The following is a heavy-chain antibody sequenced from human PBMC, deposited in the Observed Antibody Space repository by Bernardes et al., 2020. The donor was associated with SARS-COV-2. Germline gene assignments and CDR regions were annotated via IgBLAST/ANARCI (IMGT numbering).Heavy chain of an antibody. J-gene: IGHJ6*02. CDR2: ISYDGSNK. D-gene: IGHD3-3*01. CDR3: ARDDTIFGVVNSYYGMDV. V-gene: IGHV3-30*03. Sequence: GGSLRLSCAASGFTFSSYGMHWVRQAPGKGLEWVAVISYDGSNKYYADSVKGRFTLSRDNSKNTLYLQMNSLRAEDTAVYYCARDDTIFGVVNSYYGMDVWGQGTKVTVSS. CDR1: GFTFSSYG.